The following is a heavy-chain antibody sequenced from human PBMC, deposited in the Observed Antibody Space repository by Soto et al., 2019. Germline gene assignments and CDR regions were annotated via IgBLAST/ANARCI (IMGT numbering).Heavy chain of an antibody. D-gene: IGHD6-13*01. CDR1: GFTFSSYS. V-gene: IGHV3-21*01. CDR3: AREGIAAALDY. J-gene: IGHJ4*02. CDR2: ISSSSSYI. Sequence: EVQLVESGGGLVKPGGSLRLSCAASGFTFSSYSMNWVRQAPGKGLEWVSSISSSSSYIYYADSVKGRFTISRDNAKNSLYLQVNRLRAEDTAVYYCAREGIAAALDYWGQGTLVTVSS.